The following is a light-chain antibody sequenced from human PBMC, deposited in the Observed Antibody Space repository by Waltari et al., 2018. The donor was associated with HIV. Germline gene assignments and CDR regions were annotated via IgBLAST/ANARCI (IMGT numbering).Light chain of an antibody. J-gene: IGLJ2*01. Sequence: SYELIQQPSLSVSPGQTARITCVGDASPLQYASGYQQKPGQAPVLVIYKDSERPSGIPGRFSGSSSGTTVTLTISGVQAEDEADYYCQSADSSGPVVFGGGTKLTVL. CDR3: QSADSSGPVV. CDR1: ASPLQY. CDR2: KDS. V-gene: IGLV3-25*03.